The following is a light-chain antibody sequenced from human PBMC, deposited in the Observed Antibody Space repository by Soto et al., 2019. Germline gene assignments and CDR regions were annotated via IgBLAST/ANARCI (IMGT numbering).Light chain of an antibody. Sequence: DIQMTQSPSTLSASVGDRVTITCRASQSISSWLAWYQQKPGKAPKLLINDASSLESGVPSRFSGSGSGTDFTLTISSLQPDDFATYYCQQYNSYTWTFGQGTKVDIK. CDR3: QQYNSYTWT. V-gene: IGKV1-5*01. J-gene: IGKJ1*01. CDR1: QSISSW. CDR2: DAS.